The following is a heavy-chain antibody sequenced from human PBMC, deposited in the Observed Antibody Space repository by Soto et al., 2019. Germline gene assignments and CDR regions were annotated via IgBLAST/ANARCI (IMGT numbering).Heavy chain of an antibody. D-gene: IGHD3-3*01. CDR2: IYYSGST. J-gene: IGHJ6*02. Sequence: SETLSLTCTVSGGSVSSGSYYWSWIRQPPGKGLEWIGYIYYSGSTNYNPSLKSRVTISVDTSKNQFSLKLSSVTAADTAVYYCARDQTYYDFWSGYYTHYYYYGMDVWGQGTTVTVSS. CDR1: GGSVSSGSYY. CDR3: ARDQTYYDFWSGYYTHYYYYGMDV. V-gene: IGHV4-61*01.